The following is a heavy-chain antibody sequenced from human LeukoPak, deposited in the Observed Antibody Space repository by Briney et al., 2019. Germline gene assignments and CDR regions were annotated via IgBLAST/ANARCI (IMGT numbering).Heavy chain of an antibody. CDR1: AGSISRSSYY. J-gene: IGHJ4*02. V-gene: IGHV4-39*01. CDR3: ARHENRNDGFDY. D-gene: IGHD1-1*01. CDR2: IYYSGNT. Sequence: SETLSLTCIVSAGSISRSSYYWGWIRQPPGKGLEWIGSIYYSGNTYYNPSLKSRVTISVDRSKNQFSLKLSSVTAADAAVYYCARHENRNDGFDYWGQGTLVTVSS.